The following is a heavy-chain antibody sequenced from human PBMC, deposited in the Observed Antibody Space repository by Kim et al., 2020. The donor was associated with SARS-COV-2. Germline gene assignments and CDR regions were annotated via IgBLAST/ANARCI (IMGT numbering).Heavy chain of an antibody. J-gene: IGHJ5*02. CDR2: INPNSGGT. CDR3: ARGRGCSSTSCYHSGSNWFDP. V-gene: IGHV1-2*02. Sequence: ASVKVSCKASGYTFTGYYMHWVRQAPGQGLEWMGWINPNSGGTNYAQKFQGRVTMTRDTSISTAYMELSRLRSDDTAVYYCARGRGCSSTSCYHSGSNWFDPWGQGTLVTVSS. CDR1: GYTFTGYY. D-gene: IGHD2-2*01.